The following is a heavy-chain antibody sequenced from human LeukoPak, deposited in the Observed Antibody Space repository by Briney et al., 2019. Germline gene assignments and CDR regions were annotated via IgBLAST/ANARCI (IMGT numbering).Heavy chain of an antibody. CDR3: AKFAGSSGSEGDDY. Sequence: GGSLRLSCVASGLTFRSYTMSWVRQAPGKGPEWVSTITTSGGSTYYADSVKGRFTISRSNSKNTLYLQMNSLRAEDTAVYYCAKFAGSSGSEGDDYWGQGTLVTVSS. J-gene: IGHJ4*02. CDR2: ITTSGGST. V-gene: IGHV3-23*01. D-gene: IGHD3-16*01. CDR1: GLTFRSYT.